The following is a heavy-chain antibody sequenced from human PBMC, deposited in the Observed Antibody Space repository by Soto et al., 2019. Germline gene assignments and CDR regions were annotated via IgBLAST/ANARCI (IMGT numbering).Heavy chain of an antibody. J-gene: IGHJ4*02. CDR3: ARETLVNIVTPTALGY. D-gene: IGHD5-12*01. CDR1: GYTFTSYY. Sequence: QVQLVQSGAEVKKPGASVKVSCKTSGYTFTSYYMHWVRQAPGQGLEWMGMINPSGGSTSYAQKFQGRVTMNRDTSTSTVSMELSSLRSEDTAVYYCARETLVNIVTPTALGYWGQGTLVTVSS. V-gene: IGHV1-46*03. CDR2: INPSGGST.